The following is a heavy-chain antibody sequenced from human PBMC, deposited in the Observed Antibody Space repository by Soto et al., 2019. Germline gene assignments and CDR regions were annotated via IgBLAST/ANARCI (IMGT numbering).Heavy chain of an antibody. CDR1: GYSFTSYG. CDR3: ARDPLSYGSGSYSDY. CDR2: ISAYNGNT. J-gene: IGHJ4*02. V-gene: IGHV1-18*01. Sequence: ASVKVSCKASGYSFTSYGISWVRQAPGQGLEWMGWISAYNGNTNYAQKLQGRVTMTTDTSTSTAYMELRSLRSDDTAVYYCARDPLSYGSGSYSDYWGQGTLVTVSS. D-gene: IGHD3-10*01.